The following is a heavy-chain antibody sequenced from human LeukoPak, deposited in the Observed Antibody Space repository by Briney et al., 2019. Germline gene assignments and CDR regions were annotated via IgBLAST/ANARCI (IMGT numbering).Heavy chain of an antibody. CDR2: IGTAGDT. CDR3: ARWANGAAAFPTYYYYGMDV. J-gene: IGHJ6*02. D-gene: IGHD6-13*01. V-gene: IGHV3-13*01. Sequence: GGSLRLSCAASGFTFSSYSMNWVRQATGKGLEWVSAIGTAGDTYYPGSVKGRFTISRENAKNSLYLQMNSLRAEDTAVYYCARWANGAAAFPTYYYYGMDVWGQGTTVTVSS. CDR1: GFTFSSYS.